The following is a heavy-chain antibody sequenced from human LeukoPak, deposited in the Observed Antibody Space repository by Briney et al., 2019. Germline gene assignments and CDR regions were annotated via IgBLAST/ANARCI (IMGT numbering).Heavy chain of an antibody. V-gene: IGHV1-69*13. CDR3: AGASSKWELAF. Sequence: SVKLSCKASGATFSRYAISWVRQAPGQGLGWMGGYIPMFGTANYAQNFQNRVTISADESTSTFSMEVSSLRPEDTAVYFCAGASSKWELAFWGQGTLVTVSS. D-gene: IGHD1-26*01. J-gene: IGHJ4*02. CDR2: YIPMFGTA. CDR1: GATFSRYA.